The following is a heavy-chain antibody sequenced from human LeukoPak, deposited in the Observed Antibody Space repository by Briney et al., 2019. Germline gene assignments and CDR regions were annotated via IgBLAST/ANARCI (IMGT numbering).Heavy chain of an antibody. Sequence: PGGSLRLSCAASRFXFSRYSINWVRQAPGKGLELISYISSSSSTIYYADSVKGRFTISRDNAKNSLYLQMNGLRDEDTAVYYCARAFEAGAWFGMDVWGQGTTVTASS. D-gene: IGHD3-9*01. V-gene: IGHV3-48*02. CDR3: ARAFEAGAWFGMDV. J-gene: IGHJ6*02. CDR2: ISSSSSTI. CDR1: RFXFSRYS.